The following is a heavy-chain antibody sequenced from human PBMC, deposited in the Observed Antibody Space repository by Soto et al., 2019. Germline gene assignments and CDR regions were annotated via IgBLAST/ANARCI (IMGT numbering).Heavy chain of an antibody. V-gene: IGHV3-21*01. CDR3: VRDAYLRQQREGWFDP. CDR2: ITMSSDYI. Sequence: EVQLVESGGGLVNPGGSLRLSCAASGFTFSSYSMNWVRQAPGKGLEWVTSITMSSDYIYYADSVKGRFTGSRDNAENSLYLHMTSVRTDDTSVYYCVRDAYLRQQREGWFDPWGQGTLVTVSS. CDR1: GFTFSSYS. D-gene: IGHD3-10*01. J-gene: IGHJ5*02.